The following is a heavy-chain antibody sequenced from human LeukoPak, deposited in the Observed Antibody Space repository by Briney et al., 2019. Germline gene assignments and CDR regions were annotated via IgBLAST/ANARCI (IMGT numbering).Heavy chain of an antibody. CDR1: GGSISSYY. D-gene: IGHD3-10*01. CDR3: ASLGGLGSWNFGY. V-gene: IGHV4-59*01. Sequence: SETLSLTCTVSGGSISSYYLSWIRQPPGKGLEWIGYIYYSGSTNYNPSLKSRITISLDTSKNQFSLKLSSVTAADTAVYYCASLGGLGSWNFGYWGQGTLVTVPS. J-gene: IGHJ4*02. CDR2: IYYSGST.